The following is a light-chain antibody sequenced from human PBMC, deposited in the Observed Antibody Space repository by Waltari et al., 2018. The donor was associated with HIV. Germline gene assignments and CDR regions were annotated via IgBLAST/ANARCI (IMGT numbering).Light chain of an antibody. Sequence: EIVLTQSPGTLSLSPGERATLPCRASQSVSSTYLVWYQQKLGQAPRLLIYGASSRATGIPDRFSGSGSGTDFTLTISRLEPEDFAVYYCQQYGSSLYTFGQGTKLEIK. CDR1: QSVSSTY. CDR2: GAS. J-gene: IGKJ2*01. V-gene: IGKV3-20*01. CDR3: QQYGSSLYT.